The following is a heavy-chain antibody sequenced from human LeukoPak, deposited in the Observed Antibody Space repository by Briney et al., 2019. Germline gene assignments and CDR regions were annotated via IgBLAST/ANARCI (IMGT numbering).Heavy chain of an antibody. D-gene: IGHD5-24*01. J-gene: IGHJ3*02. CDR2: IIPIFGTA. Sequence: GASVKVSCKASGGTFSSYAISWVRQAPGQGLEWMGGIIPIFGTANYAQKFQGRVTITADESTSTAYMELSSLRSEDTAVYYCARGRDGYNSRVEDAFDIWGQGTMVTVSS. CDR3: ARGRDGYNSRVEDAFDI. V-gene: IGHV1-69*13. CDR1: GGTFSSYA.